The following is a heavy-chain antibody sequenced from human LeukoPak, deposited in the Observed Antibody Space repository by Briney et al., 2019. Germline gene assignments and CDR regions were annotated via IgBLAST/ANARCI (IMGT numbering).Heavy chain of an antibody. CDR3: ARRHRGYGDYAGAFDI. V-gene: IGHV4-31*03. CDR2: IYYSGST. J-gene: IGHJ3*02. D-gene: IGHD4-17*01. CDR1: GGSISSGGYY. Sequence: PSETLSLTCTVSGGSISSGGYYWSWIRQHPGKGLEWIGYIYYSGSTYYIPSLKSRVTISVDTSKNQFSLKLSSVTAADTAVYYCARRHRGYGDYAGAFDIWGQGTMVTVSS.